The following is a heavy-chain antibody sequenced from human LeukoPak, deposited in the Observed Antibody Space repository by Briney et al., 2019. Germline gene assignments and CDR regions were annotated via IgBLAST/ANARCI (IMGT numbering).Heavy chain of an antibody. CDR3: AKKYNTGLDP. CDR2: ISGSGGRT. J-gene: IGHJ5*02. V-gene: IGHV3-23*01. Sequence: GGSLRLSCAASGFTFSSYAMSWVRQAPGKGLEWVSDISGSGGRTYCADSVKGRFTISRDNTKNTLYLQMNSLRAEDTAVYYCAKKYNTGLDPWGQGTLVTVSS. D-gene: IGHD1-14*01. CDR1: GFTFSSYA.